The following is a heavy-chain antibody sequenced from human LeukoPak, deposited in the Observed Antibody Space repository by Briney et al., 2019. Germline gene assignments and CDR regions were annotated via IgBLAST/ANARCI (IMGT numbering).Heavy chain of an antibody. D-gene: IGHD2-15*01. J-gene: IGHJ6*02. CDR1: GFTFSSYG. Sequence: PRRSLRLSCAASGFTFSSYGMHWVRQAPGKGLEWVAVISYDGSNKYYADSVKGRFTISRDNSKNTLYLQMNSLRAEDTAVYYCAKGRWDGDIVVVVAAEPYGMDVWGQGTTVTVSS. V-gene: IGHV3-30*18. CDR2: ISYDGSNK. CDR3: AKGRWDGDIVVVVAAEPYGMDV.